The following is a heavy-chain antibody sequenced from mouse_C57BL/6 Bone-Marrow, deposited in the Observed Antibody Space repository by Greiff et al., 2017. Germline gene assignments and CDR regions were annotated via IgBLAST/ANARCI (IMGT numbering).Heavy chain of an antibody. D-gene: IGHD2-5*01. CDR3: TRKNYYSKGGAMDY. CDR2: IDPENGDT. Sequence: VQLQQSGAELVRPGASVKLSCTASGFNIKDDYMHWVKQRPEQGLEWIGWIDPENGDTEYASKFQGKATITADTSSNTAYLQLSSLTSEDTAVYYCTRKNYYSKGGAMDYWGQGTSVTVSS. V-gene: IGHV14-4*01. CDR1: GFNIKDDY. J-gene: IGHJ4*01.